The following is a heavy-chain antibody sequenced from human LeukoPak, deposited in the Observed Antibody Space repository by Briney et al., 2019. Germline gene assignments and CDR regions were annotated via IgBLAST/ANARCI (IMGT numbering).Heavy chain of an antibody. CDR2: IAGSSGYI. CDR1: GLPFRSYT. D-gene: IGHD2-21*02. J-gene: IGHJ4*01. Sequence: GSLRLSCAASGLPFRSYTMNWVRQAPGKGLGWVSSIAGSSGYISYADSVKGRFTISRDNAKKSLYLQMTSLTAEDTAVYYCARDRGAYCGGDCYLGFDYWGRGTLVTVSS. V-gene: IGHV3-21*01. CDR3: ARDRGAYCGGDCYLGFDY.